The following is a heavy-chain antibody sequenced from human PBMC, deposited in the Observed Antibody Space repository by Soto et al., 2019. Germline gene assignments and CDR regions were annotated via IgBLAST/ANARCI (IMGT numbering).Heavy chain of an antibody. CDR3: ARDPSSWYGDY. J-gene: IGHJ4*02. V-gene: IGHV3-11*05. D-gene: IGHD6-13*01. CDR1: GFTFSDYY. Sequence: QVQLVESGGGLVKPGGSLRLSCAASGFTFSDYYMSWIRQPPGKGLEWVSYISSSSSYTNYPDSVKGRFAISRDNAKNSVYLQMNSLRAEDTAVYYCARDPSSWYGDYWGQATLVTVSS. CDR2: ISSSSSYT.